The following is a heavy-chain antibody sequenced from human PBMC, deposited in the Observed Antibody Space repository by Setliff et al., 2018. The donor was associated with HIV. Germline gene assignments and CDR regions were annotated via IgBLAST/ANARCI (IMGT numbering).Heavy chain of an antibody. CDR2: MNPNSGNT. V-gene: IGHV1-8*03. J-gene: IGHJ4*02. CDR1: GYSLTELS. Sequence: ASVKVSCKVSGYSLTELSMHWVRQVPGKGLEWMGWMNPNSGNTGYAQNFQGRVTITRDTSATTVYMELSSLRSEDTAVYYCARVKDYYDSSGYYFDYWGQGTLVTVSS. D-gene: IGHD3-22*01. CDR3: ARVKDYYDSSGYYFDY.